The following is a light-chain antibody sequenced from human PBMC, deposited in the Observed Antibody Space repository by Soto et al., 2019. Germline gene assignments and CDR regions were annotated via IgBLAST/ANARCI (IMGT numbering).Light chain of an antibody. CDR3: QQYGSSPRT. CDR1: QSVSSSY. CDR2: GAS. Sequence: EIVLTQSPGALSLSPGERATLSCGASQSVSSSYLAWYQQKPGQAPRLLIYGASTRATGIPDRFSGSGSGTDFTLTISRLEPEDFEVYYCQQYGSSPRTFGQGTKVELK. J-gene: IGKJ1*01. V-gene: IGKV3-20*01.